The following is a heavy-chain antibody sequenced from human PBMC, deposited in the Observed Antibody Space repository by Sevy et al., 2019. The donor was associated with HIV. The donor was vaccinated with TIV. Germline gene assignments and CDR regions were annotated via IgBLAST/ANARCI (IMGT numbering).Heavy chain of an antibody. V-gene: IGHV3-30-3*01. CDR1: GFTFSSYA. Sequence: GGSLRLSCAASGFTFSSYAMHWVRQAPGKGLEWVADISYDGSNKYYADSVKGRFTISRDNSKNTLYLQMNSLRAEDTAVYYCAREASYYYDSSGAFDIWGQGTMVTVSS. CDR2: ISYDGSNK. CDR3: AREASYYYDSSGAFDI. J-gene: IGHJ3*02. D-gene: IGHD3-22*01.